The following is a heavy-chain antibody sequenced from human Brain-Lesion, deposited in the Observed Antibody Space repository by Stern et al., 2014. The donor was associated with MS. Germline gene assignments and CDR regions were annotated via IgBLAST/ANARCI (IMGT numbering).Heavy chain of an antibody. D-gene: IGHD2-2*01. V-gene: IGHV3-11*01. Sequence: VQLVESGGTLVKPGGSLRLSCAASGFIFSDYYMNWIRQAPGQGLEWVSYISTTATIIYYADSVKGRFAISRDNTKNSLFLQMSSLRVEDTAVYYCAISSSRYFFDSWGRGTLVTVSS. CDR1: GFIFSDYY. CDR3: AISSSRYFFDS. CDR2: ISTTATII. J-gene: IGHJ4*02.